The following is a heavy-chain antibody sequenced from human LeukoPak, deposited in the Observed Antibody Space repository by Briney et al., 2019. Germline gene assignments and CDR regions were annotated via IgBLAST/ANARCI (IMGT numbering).Heavy chain of an antibody. CDR2: IWSDGTNQ. CDR1: GLTFSHYG. D-gene: IGHD4-11*01. J-gene: IGHJ4*02. CDR3: ARDAQGGFDYSNSLQY. Sequence: GGSLRLSCAATGLTFSHYGMHWVRQAPGKGLERVAVIWSDGTNQYYADSVKGRFTISRDDSQKTVYLEMNSLRTEDTAMYYCARDAQGGFDYSNSLQYWGQGTLVTVSS. V-gene: IGHV3-33*01.